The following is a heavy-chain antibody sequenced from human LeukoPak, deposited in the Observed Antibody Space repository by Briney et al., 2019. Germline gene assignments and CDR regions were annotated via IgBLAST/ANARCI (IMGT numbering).Heavy chain of an antibody. D-gene: IGHD3-22*01. V-gene: IGHV4-4*07. CDR1: GGSISSYY. Sequence: SETLSLTCTVSGGSISSYYWSWIRQPAGKGLESIGHISTSGSTNYNPSLKSRVTMPVDTSKNQFSLKLSSVTAADTAVYYCARVRYSDSSVLTRKRSYYFDYWGQGTLVTVSS. CDR3: ARVRYSDSSVLTRKRSYYFDY. CDR2: ISTSGST. J-gene: IGHJ4*02.